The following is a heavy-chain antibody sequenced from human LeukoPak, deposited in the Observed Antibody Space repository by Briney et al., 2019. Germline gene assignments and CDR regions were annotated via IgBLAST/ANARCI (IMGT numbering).Heavy chain of an antibody. D-gene: IGHD1-26*01. CDR2: IYYSGST. CDR1: GCSIRSRSYY. CDR3: ARNGISGGKFAENDY. V-gene: IGHV4-39*01. Sequence: PSETLSLTCTVSGCSIRSRSYYWGWIRQPPGKGLEWIGTIYYSGSTYYNPSLKSRVTISVDTSKNQFSLRLSSVTAADTALYYCARNGISGGKFAENDYWGQGTLVTVSS. J-gene: IGHJ4*02.